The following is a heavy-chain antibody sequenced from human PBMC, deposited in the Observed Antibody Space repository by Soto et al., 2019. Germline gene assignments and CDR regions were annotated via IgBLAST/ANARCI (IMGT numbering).Heavy chain of an antibody. V-gene: IGHV1-69*13. D-gene: IGHD6-13*01. CDR1: GGTFSSYA. Sequence: SVKVSCKATGGTFSSYAISWVRQAPGQGLEWMGGIIPIFGTADYAQKFQGRVTITADESTSTAYMELSSLRSEDTAVYYCALGGVAAAGTWGSAYYYYGMDVWGQGTTVTVSS. J-gene: IGHJ6*02. CDR2: IIPIFGTA. CDR3: ALGGVAAAGTWGSAYYYYGMDV.